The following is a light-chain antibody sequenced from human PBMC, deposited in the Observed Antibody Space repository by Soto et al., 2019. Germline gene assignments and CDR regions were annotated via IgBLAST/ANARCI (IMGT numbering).Light chain of an antibody. CDR3: CSYTTSNTRQIV. Sequence: SALTQPAPGSGSSGQSITISCTGTSKEGGGYNYVSWYQQQPGKAPKFMIYDVSNRPSGVSNRFSGSKSGNTASLTISGLQAEDEADYYCCSYTTSNTRQIVFGTGTKVTVL. V-gene: IGLV2-14*01. J-gene: IGLJ1*01. CDR2: DVS. CDR1: SKEGGGYNY.